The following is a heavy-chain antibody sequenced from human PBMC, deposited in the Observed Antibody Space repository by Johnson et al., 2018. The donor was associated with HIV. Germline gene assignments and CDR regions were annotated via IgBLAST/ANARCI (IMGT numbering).Heavy chain of an antibody. D-gene: IGHD6-19*01. CDR2: IGTAGDT. V-gene: IGHV3-13*01. CDR3: ARKGWVDAFDI. Sequence: VQLVESGGGLVQPGGSLRLSCAASGFTFSSYDMHWVRQATGKGLEWVSAIGTAGDTYYPGSVKGRFTISRDNSKNTLYLQMNSLRAEDTAVYYCARKGWVDAFDIWGQGTMVTVSS. J-gene: IGHJ3*02. CDR1: GFTFSSYD.